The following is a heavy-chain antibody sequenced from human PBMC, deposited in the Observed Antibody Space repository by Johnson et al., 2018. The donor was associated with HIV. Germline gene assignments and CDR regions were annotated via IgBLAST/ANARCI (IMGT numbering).Heavy chain of an antibody. V-gene: IGHV3-66*01. Sequence: VQLVESGGGVVRPGGSLRLSCAASGFTFDDYGMSWVRQAPGKGLEWVSVINSGGSTYYADSVKGRFTISRDNSKNTLYLQMNSLRAEDTAVYFCARGCRDGYTCDAFDVWGQGTRVTVSS. CDR2: INSGGST. D-gene: IGHD5-24*01. CDR3: ARGCRDGYTCDAFDV. CDR1: GFTFDDYG. J-gene: IGHJ3*01.